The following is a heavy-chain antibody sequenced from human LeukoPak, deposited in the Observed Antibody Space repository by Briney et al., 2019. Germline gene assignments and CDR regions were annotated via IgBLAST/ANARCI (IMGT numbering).Heavy chain of an antibody. D-gene: IGHD5-18*01. CDR3: ARRARRGYSYVHFDY. Sequence: SGPALVKPTPTLTLTCTFSGFSLSTSGMCVSWIRQPPGKALEWLARIDWDDDKYYSTSLKTRLTISKDTSKNQVVLTMTNMDPVDTATYYCARRARRGYSYVHFDYWGQGTLVTVSS. CDR2: IDWDDDK. CDR1: GFSLSTSGMC. J-gene: IGHJ4*02. V-gene: IGHV2-70*11.